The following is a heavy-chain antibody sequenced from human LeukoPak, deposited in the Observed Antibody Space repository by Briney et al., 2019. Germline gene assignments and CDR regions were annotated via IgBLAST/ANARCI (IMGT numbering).Heavy chain of an antibody. V-gene: IGHV4-34*01. Sequence: SETLSLTCAVYGGSFSGYYWGWIRQPPGKGLEWIGEINHSGSTNYNPSLKSRVTISVDTSKNQFSLKLSSVTAADTAVYYCARGRARYSSGWDYWGQGTLVTVSS. CDR1: GGSFSGYY. D-gene: IGHD6-19*01. CDR3: ARGRARYSSGWDY. J-gene: IGHJ4*02. CDR2: INHSGST.